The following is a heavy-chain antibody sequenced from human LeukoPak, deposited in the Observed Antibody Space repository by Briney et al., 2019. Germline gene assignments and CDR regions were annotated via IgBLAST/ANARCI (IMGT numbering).Heavy chain of an antibody. CDR3: ARNDSSGWYPAGYKMDV. CDR2: LFPSGST. CDR1: GAPISVYS. Sequence: SETLSLTCTVSGAPISVYSWTWIRQPAGKGLEYIGRLFPSGSTNYNPSLMSRLTISVDKSKNQFSLRLRSVTAADTAVYYCARNDSSGWYPAGYKMDVWGKGTTVTVSS. D-gene: IGHD6-19*01. V-gene: IGHV4-4*07. J-gene: IGHJ6*04.